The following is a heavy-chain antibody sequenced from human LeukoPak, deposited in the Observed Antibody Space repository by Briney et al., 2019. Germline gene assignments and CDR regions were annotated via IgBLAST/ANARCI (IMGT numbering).Heavy chain of an antibody. J-gene: IGHJ6*02. V-gene: IGHV1-2*02. CDR1: GYTFTGYY. CDR2: INPNSGGT. D-gene: IGHD2-2*01. CDR3: ARTVVVVPDALYGMDV. Sequence: ASVKVSCKASGYTFTGYYMHWVRQAPGQGLEWMGWINPNSGGTNYAQKFQGRVTMTRDTSISTAYMELSRLRSDDTAVYYCARTVVVVPDALYGMDVWGQGTTVTVSS.